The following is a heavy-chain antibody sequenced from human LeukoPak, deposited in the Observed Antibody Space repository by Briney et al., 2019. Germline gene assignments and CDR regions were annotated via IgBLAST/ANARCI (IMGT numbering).Heavy chain of an antibody. Sequence: GGSLRLSCAASGFTFSSYWMHWVRQAPGKGLQWVSRINSDGGSTTYADSVKGRFTISRDNAKNTMYLQMSSLRADDSAVYYCGRGGLTGQMAAFDYWGQGALVTVST. V-gene: IGHV3-74*01. J-gene: IGHJ4*02. CDR1: GFTFSSYW. CDR3: GRGGLTGQMAAFDY. D-gene: IGHD3-9*01. CDR2: INSDGGST.